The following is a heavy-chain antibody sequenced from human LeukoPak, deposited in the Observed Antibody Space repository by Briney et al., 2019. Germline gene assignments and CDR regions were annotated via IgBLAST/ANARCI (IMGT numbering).Heavy chain of an antibody. CDR1: GFTFSSYA. V-gene: IGHV3-15*01. J-gene: IGHJ1*01. Sequence: GGSLRLSCAASGFTFSSYAMSWVRQAPGKGLEWVGRIKSRTDGGTTDYATPVKGRFTISRDDSKNTLYLQMNSLKTEDTAVYYCTTVRGPQLQYFQHWGQGTLVTVSS. CDR3: TTVRGPQLQYFQH. CDR2: IKSRTDGGTT. D-gene: IGHD4-23*01.